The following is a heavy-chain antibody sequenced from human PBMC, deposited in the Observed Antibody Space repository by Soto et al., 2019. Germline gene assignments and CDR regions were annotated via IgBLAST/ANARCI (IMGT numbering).Heavy chain of an antibody. CDR2: IYHSGST. J-gene: IGHJ6*02. V-gene: IGHV4-4*02. Sequence: QVQLQESGPGLVKPSGTLSLTCAVSGGSISSSNWWSWVRQPPGKGLEWIGEIYHSGSTNYNPSLKSRVTISVDKSKNQFSLKLSSVTAADTTVYYCARGGVYCSSTSCYGMDVWGQGTTVTVSS. CDR1: GGSISSSNW. D-gene: IGHD2-2*01. CDR3: ARGGVYCSSTSCYGMDV.